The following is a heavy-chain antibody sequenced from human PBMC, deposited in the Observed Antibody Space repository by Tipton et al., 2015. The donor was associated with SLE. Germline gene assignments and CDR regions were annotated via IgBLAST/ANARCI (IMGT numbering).Heavy chain of an antibody. CDR1: GGSISSSSYY. D-gene: IGHD3-10*01. Sequence: TLSLTCTVSGGSISSSSYYWGWIRQPAGKGLEWIGRIYTSGSTNYNPSLKSRVTMSVDTSKNQFSLKLSSVTAADTAVYYCARVPGFGEFWWFDPWGQGTLVTVSS. J-gene: IGHJ5*02. V-gene: IGHV4-61*02. CDR2: IYTSGST. CDR3: ARVPGFGEFWWFDP.